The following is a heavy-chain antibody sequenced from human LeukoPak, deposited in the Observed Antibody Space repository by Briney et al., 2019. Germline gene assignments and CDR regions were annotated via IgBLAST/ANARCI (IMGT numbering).Heavy chain of an antibody. Sequence: PGGSLRLSCAASGFTFSSYSMNWVRQAPGKGLEWVSAISGNSGSTYYADSVKGRFTIFRDNSRNTRYLQMNSLRADDTAVYYCAKGQYYFDYWGRGTLVAVSS. V-gene: IGHV3-23*01. CDR2: ISGNSGST. CDR3: AKGQYYFDY. CDR1: GFTFSSYS. D-gene: IGHD4-11*01. J-gene: IGHJ4*02.